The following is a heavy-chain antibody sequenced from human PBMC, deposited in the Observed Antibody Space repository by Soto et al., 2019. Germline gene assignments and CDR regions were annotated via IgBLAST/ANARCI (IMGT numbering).Heavy chain of an antibody. CDR1: GGSFRGYY. V-gene: IGHV4-34*01. CDR3: ARLGSSGWYQGSYSDY. D-gene: IGHD6-19*01. CDR2: INHSGSTT. Sequence: PSETLSLTCAVYGGSFRGYYWSWIRQPPGKGLEWMREINHSGSTTNYNPSLKSRVTISVDTSKNQFSLKMSSVTAADTALYYCARLGSSGWYQGSYSDYWGQGTLVTVSS. J-gene: IGHJ4*02.